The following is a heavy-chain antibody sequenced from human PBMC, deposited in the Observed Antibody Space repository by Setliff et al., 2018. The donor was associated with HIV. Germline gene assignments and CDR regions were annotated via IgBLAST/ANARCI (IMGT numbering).Heavy chain of an antibody. J-gene: IGHJ3*02. CDR2: ISHDGNNK. Sequence: PGGSLRLSRAASGFTFSSYSFHWVRQAPGKGLEWVTVISHDGNNKFYADSVKGRFTISRDNSKDTVSLQMTSLTSDDTAMYYCARDRVEAERGAFDIWGQGTMVTVSS. CDR3: ARDRVEAERGAFDI. V-gene: IGHV3-30*01. CDR1: GFTFSSYS. D-gene: IGHD1-26*01.